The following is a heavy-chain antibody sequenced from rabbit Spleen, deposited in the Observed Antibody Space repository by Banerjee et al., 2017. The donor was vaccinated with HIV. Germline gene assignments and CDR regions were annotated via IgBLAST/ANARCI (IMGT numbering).Heavy chain of an antibody. D-gene: IGHD4-2*01. CDR2: IYAGSSGAT. V-gene: IGHV1S40*01. J-gene: IGHJ4*01. CDR3: TRDAAGREDFNL. Sequence: QSLEESGGGLVQPEGSLTLTCKASGFSFNSGYDMCWVRQAPGKGLEWIASIYAGSSGATYSATWAKGRFTISKTSSTTVALQVPSLTAADTATYFCTRDAAGREDFNLWGPGTLVTVS. CDR1: GFSFNSGYD.